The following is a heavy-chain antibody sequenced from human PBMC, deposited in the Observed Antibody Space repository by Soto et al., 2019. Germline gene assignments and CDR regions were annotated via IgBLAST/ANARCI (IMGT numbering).Heavy chain of an antibody. V-gene: IGHV3-30-3*01. D-gene: IGHD1-26*01. J-gene: IGHJ4*02. CDR2: ISYDGSNK. CDR1: GFTFSSYA. CDR3: ARVEGTSGSYPAY. Sequence: QVQLVESGGGVVQPGRSLRLSCAASGFTFSSYAMHWVRQAPGKGLEWVAVISYDGSNKYYADSVKGRFTISRDNSKNTLYLQMNSLGAEDTAVYYCARVEGTSGSYPAYWGQGTLVTVSS.